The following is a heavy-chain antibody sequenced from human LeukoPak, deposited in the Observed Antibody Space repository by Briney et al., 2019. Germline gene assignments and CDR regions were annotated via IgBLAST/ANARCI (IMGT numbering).Heavy chain of an antibody. Sequence: PSETLSLTCAVYGGSFSGYYWSWLRQPPGKGLEWIGEINHSGSTTYNPSLKSRVTISVDTSKNQFSLKLNSVTAADTAVYYCASSGWYRGYWGQGTLVTVSS. CDR3: ASSGWYRGY. V-gene: IGHV4-34*01. J-gene: IGHJ4*02. CDR1: GGSFSGYY. CDR2: INHSGST. D-gene: IGHD6-19*01.